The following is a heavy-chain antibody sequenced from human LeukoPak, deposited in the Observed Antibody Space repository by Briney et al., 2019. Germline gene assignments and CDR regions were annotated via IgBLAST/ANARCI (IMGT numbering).Heavy chain of an antibody. Sequence: SETLSLTCAVYGGSFSGYYWSWIRQPPGKGLEWIGGINHSGSTNYHPSLMNRVTISVDTSENQFSLMPNTVTPAHTALYYCARDRLRWLKIDYGGKGTRVTVFS. D-gene: IGHD4-23*01. CDR2: INHSGST. CDR3: ARDRLRWLKIDY. CDR1: GGSFSGYY. V-gene: IGHV4-34*01. J-gene: IGHJ4*02.